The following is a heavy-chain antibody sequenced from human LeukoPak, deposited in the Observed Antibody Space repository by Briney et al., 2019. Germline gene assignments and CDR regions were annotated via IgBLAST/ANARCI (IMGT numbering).Heavy chain of an antibody. CDR2: IRHDGTNT. V-gene: IGHV3-30*02. D-gene: IGHD3-16*01. J-gene: IGHJ6*03. Sequence: GGSLRLSCATSGFPFNNYGMHWVRQAPGKGLEWVSFIRHDGTNTYYADSVKGRFTVSRDNSKNTLSLQMSSLRAEDTGVYYCAKGECSSANCFQSWGYYVDVWGKGTTVIVS. CDR3: AKGECSSANCFQSWGYYVDV. CDR1: GFPFNNYG.